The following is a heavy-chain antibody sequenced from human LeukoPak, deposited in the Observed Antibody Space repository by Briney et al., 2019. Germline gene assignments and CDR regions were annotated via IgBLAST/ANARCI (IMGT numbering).Heavy chain of an antibody. Sequence: SETLSLTCTVSGGSISSSSYYWGWIRQPPGKGLEWIGSIYHNGRTFYNPSLKSRVTISVDTSKNQVSLKLSSVTAADTAVYYCARLYSGYDCIWGQGTMVTVSS. J-gene: IGHJ3*02. V-gene: IGHV4-39*07. CDR2: IYHNGRT. CDR1: GGSISSSSYY. D-gene: IGHD5-12*01. CDR3: ARLYSGYDCI.